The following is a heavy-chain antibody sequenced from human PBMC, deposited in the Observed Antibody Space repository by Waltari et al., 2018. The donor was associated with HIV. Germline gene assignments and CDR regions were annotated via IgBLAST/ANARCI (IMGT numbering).Heavy chain of an antibody. CDR3: ARVVMGSPFDF. Sequence: QVHLVQSGAEVKNPGASVKVSCKASGYTFKNYHIHWVRQAPGQGLEWMGWINPNSGGTKSAQRFQGRVTMTRDTSTTTAYLHLNGLTSDDTAVYFCARVVMGSPFDFWGQGTLVTVSS. D-gene: IGHD3-10*01. CDR2: INPNSGGT. J-gene: IGHJ4*02. V-gene: IGHV1-2*02. CDR1: GYTFKNYH.